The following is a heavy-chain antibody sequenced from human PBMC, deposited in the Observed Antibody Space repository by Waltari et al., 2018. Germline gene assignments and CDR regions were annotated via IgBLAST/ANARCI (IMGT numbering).Heavy chain of an antibody. CDR1: GYSIRSGYS. D-gene: IGHD2-8*01. Sequence: QVQLQESGPGLEKPSETLSLTCAVFGYSIRSGYSWGWIRQPPGKGLEWIGRIYHSGSTYYNPALKSRVTISVDTSKNQFSLKLSSVTAADTAVYYCARLLNGAFDFWGQGTMVTVSS. V-gene: IGHV4-38-2*01. J-gene: IGHJ3*01. CDR2: IYHSGST. CDR3: ARLLNGAFDF.